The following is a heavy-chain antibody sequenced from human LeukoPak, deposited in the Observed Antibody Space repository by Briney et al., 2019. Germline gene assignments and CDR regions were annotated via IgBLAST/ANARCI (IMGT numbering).Heavy chain of an antibody. CDR2: INHSGST. Sequence: SETLSLTCAVYGGSFSGYYWSWIRQPPGKGLEWIGEINHSGSTNYNPSLKSRVTISVDTSKNQFSLKLSSVTAADTAAYYCARNRWFDPWGQGTLVTVSS. V-gene: IGHV4-34*01. J-gene: IGHJ5*02. D-gene: IGHD2/OR15-2a*01. CDR1: GGSFSGYY. CDR3: ARNRWFDP.